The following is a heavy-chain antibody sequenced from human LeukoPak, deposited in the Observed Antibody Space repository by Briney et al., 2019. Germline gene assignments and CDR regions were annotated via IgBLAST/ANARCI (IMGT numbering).Heavy chain of an antibody. CDR2: ISSGGTDE. CDR3: ASITMVLFDY. D-gene: IGHD3-10*01. CDR1: GFTFSTYA. J-gene: IGHJ4*02. Sequence: GGSLRLSCAASGFTFSTYAMHWVRQAPGKGLEWVSLISSGGTDEYYADSVKGRFTISRDNSKNTLYLQMNSLRAEDTAVYYCASITMVLFDYWGQGTLVTVSS. V-gene: IGHV3-30*07.